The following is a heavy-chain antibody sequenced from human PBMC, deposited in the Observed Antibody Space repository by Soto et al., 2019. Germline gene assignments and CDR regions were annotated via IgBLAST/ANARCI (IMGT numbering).Heavy chain of an antibody. CDR3: ARVGPWVPYCYDSSPYTFENWFDP. D-gene: IGHD3-22*01. CDR1: GYTFTSYG. V-gene: IGHV1-18*01. CDR2: ISAYNGNT. Sequence: GASVKVSCKASGYTFTSYGISWVRQAPGQGLEWMGWISAYNGNTNYAQKLQGRVTMTTDTSTSTAYMELRSLRSDDTAVYYCARVGPWVPYCYDSSPYTFENWFDPWGQGTLVTVSS. J-gene: IGHJ5*02.